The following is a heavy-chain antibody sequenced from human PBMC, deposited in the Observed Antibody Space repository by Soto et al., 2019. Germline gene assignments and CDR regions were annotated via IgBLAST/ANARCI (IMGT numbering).Heavy chain of an antibody. CDR1: GGSFSGYY. J-gene: IGHJ4*02. V-gene: IGHV4-34*01. CDR3: ARMPRRPCGEDCLDLDC. Sequence: QVQLQQWGAGLLKPSETLSLTCAVHGGSFSGYYWSWIRQPPGQGLEWIGEIHHSGSTNYNPSLKSRVTISVDTSKSQFSLKLSSVTAADTAVYYCARMPRRPCGEDCLDLDCWGQGTLVTVSS. D-gene: IGHD2-21*02. CDR2: IHHSGST.